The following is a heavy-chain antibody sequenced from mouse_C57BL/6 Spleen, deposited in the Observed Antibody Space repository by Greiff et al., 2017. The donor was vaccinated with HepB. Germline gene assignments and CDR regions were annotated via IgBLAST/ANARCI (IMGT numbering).Heavy chain of an antibody. CDR3: ARIYYGNPGYFDV. CDR1: GYTFTSYW. CDR2: IYPSDSET. V-gene: IGHV1-61*01. Sequence: QVQLKQPGAELVRPGSSVKLSCKASGYTFTSYWMDWVKQRPGQGLEWIGNIYPSDSETHYNQKFKDKATLTVDKSSSTAYMQLSSLTSEDSAVYYCARIYYGNPGYFDVWGTGTTVTVSS. D-gene: IGHD2-1*01. J-gene: IGHJ1*03.